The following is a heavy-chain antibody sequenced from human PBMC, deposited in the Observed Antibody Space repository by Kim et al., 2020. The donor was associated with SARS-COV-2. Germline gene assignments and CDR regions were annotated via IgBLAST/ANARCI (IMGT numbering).Heavy chain of an antibody. V-gene: IGHV5-10-1*01. D-gene: IGHD3-10*01. CDR3: ARRGAPMVRGVIEYYYYGMDV. J-gene: IGHJ6*02. CDR2: IDPSDSYT. Sequence: GESLKISCKGSGYSFTSYWISWVRQMPGKGLEWMGRIDPSDSYTNYSPSFQGHVTISADKSISTAYLQWSSLKASDTAMYYCARRGAPMVRGVIEYYYYGMDVWGQGTTVTVSS. CDR1: GYSFTSYW.